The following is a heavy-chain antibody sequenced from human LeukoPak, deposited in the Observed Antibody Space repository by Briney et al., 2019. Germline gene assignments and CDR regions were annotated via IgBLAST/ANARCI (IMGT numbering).Heavy chain of an antibody. V-gene: IGHV3-23*01. CDR1: GFTFSSYA. J-gene: IGHJ4*02. CDR3: AKGWLATTGFDY. Sequence: GGSLRLSCAASGFTFSSYAMSWVCQAPGKGLEWVSAISGSGGRTYYADSVKGRFTISRDNSKNTLYLQMNSLRAEDTAVYYCAKGWLATTGFDYWGQGTLVTVSS. D-gene: IGHD2-15*01. CDR2: ISGSGGRT.